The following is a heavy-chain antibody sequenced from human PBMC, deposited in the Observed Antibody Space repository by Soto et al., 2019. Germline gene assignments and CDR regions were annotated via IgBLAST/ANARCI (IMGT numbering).Heavy chain of an antibody. CDR1: GFSVINSY. D-gene: IGHD6-6*01. Sequence: EEQLVESGGGLIQPGGSLRLSCVGSGFSVINSYVSWVRQAPGQGLEWVSSISAGSSNIYYAPSVKGRFTISRDNAKNLLFLQINSLRAEDTAVYYCARQYPSSSRHFDHWGQGTLVIVSS. V-gene: IGHV3-21*02. J-gene: IGHJ4*02. CDR2: ISAGSSNI. CDR3: ARQYPSSSRHFDH.